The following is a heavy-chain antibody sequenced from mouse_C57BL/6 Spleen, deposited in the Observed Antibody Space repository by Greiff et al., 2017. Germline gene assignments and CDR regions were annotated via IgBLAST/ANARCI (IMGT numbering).Heavy chain of an antibody. D-gene: IGHD4-1*01. CDR2: INYDGSST. J-gene: IGHJ4*01. Sequence: EVKLVESEGGLVQPGSSMKLSCTASGFTFSDYYMAWVRQVPEKGLEWVANINYDGSSTYYLDSLKSRFIISRDNAKNILYLQMSSLKSEDTATYYCARELGHAMDYWGRGTSVTVSS. V-gene: IGHV5-16*01. CDR3: ARELGHAMDY. CDR1: GFTFSDYY.